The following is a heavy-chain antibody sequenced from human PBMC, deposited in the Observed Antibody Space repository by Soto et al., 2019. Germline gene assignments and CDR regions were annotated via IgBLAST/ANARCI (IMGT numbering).Heavy chain of an antibody. CDR2: IYHTGTT. J-gene: IGHJ5*02. Sequence: QVQLQESGPGLVKPSQTLSLTCTVSGGSISNVGYFWSWIRQPPGKGLEWIGFIYHTGTTYYNSSLRNRVRISRDTSKSQFSLKRNSLTAADTAVSYCARVMDAMPNWLDPWGPGTLVTVSP. D-gene: IGHD2-2*01. CDR1: GGSISNVGYF. CDR3: ARVMDAMPNWLDP. V-gene: IGHV4-30-4*01.